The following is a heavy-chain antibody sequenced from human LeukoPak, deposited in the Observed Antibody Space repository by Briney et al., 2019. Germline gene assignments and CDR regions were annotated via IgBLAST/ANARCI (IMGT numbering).Heavy chain of an antibody. J-gene: IGHJ4*02. CDR3: ARGDDYYDSSGPFDY. CDR1: GGSISSSRYY. Sequence: SETLSLTCTVSGGSISSSRYYWGWIRQPPGKGLEWIGSLYYSGNTYYNPSLKSRVTISVDTSKNQFSLKLSSVTAADTAVYYCARGDDYYDSSGPFDYWGQGTLVTVSS. CDR2: LYYSGNT. D-gene: IGHD3-22*01. V-gene: IGHV4-39*07.